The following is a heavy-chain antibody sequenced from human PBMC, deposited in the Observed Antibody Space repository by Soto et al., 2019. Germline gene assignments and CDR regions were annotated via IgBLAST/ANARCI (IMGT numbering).Heavy chain of an antibody. J-gene: IGHJ6*02. CDR1: GYSFTCYW. V-gene: IGHV5-51*01. Sequence: PGESLKISCKGSGYSFTCYWIGWVRQMTGKGLEWMGIIYPGDSDTRYSPSFQGQVTISADKSISTAYLQWSSLKASDTAMYYCARFTTRRYYYYGMDVWGQGTTVTVSS. CDR2: IYPGDSDT. CDR3: ARFTTRRYYYYGMDV. D-gene: IGHD4-17*01.